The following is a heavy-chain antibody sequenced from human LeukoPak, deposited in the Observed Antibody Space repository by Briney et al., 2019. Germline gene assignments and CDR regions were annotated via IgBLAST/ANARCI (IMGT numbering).Heavy chain of an antibody. CDR1: GYTFTRYG. D-gene: IGHD3-16*02. Sequence: ASVKVSCKASGYTFTRYGISWVRQAPGQGLEWMGWISADSGSTNYAQNLQGRVTMTTDTSTSTAYLELRSLRSDDTAVYFCVSRMGLIHFDSWGQGSLVTVSS. V-gene: IGHV1-18*01. CDR3: VSRMGLIHFDS. CDR2: ISADSGST. J-gene: IGHJ4*02.